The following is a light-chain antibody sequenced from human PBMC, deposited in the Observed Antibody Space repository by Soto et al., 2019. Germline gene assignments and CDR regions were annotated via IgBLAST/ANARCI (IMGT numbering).Light chain of an antibody. Sequence: QSVLTQPRSVSGSPGQSVTISCTGTSSDVGGYNYVSWFQQHPGRAPKLIIYDVTKRPSGVPDRFSASKSGDTASLTISGLQAEDEADYYCCSFASSESYVFGTGTKVTVL. CDR1: SSDVGGYNY. CDR2: DVT. J-gene: IGLJ1*01. CDR3: CSFASSESYV. V-gene: IGLV2-11*01.